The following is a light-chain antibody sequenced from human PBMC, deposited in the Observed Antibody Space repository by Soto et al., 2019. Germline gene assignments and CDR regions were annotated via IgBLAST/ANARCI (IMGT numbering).Light chain of an antibody. CDR2: DVS. CDR3: CSYAGRDTLV. V-gene: IGLV2-11*01. CDR1: SSHVGTYNT. Sequence: QSPLTHPLTVPGSPGQSVPIPCTGTSSHVGTYNTVSWYQQRPGKAPKLMIYDVSQRPSGVPDRFSGSKSGNTASLTISGLQAEDEADYYCCSYAGRDTLVFGTGTKVTVL. J-gene: IGLJ1*01.